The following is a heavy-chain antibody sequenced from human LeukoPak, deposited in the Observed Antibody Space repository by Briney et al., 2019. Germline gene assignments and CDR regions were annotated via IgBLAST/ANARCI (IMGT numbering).Heavy chain of an antibody. D-gene: IGHD2-15*01. CDR1: GYTFTSYG. J-gene: IGHJ5*02. Sequence: ASVKVSCKASGYTFTSYGISWVRQAPGQGLEWMGWISAYNGNTNYAQKLQGRVTMTTDTSTSTAYMELRSLRSDGTAVYYCARTRKRGYCSGGSCYSSWFDPWGQGTLVTVSS. V-gene: IGHV1-18*01. CDR2: ISAYNGNT. CDR3: ARTRKRGYCSGGSCYSSWFDP.